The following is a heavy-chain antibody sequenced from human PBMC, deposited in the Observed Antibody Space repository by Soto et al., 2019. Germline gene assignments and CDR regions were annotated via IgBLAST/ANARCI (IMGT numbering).Heavy chain of an antibody. J-gene: IGHJ4*02. D-gene: IGHD1-1*01. CDR2: ISYDGSNK. Sequence: QVQLVESGGGVVQPGRSLRLSCAASGFTFSSYGMHWVRQAPGKGLEWVAVISYDGSNKYYADSVKGRFTISRDNSKNTLYLQMNSLRAEDTAVYYCATIPHNFPESYWGQGTLVTVSS. V-gene: IGHV3-30*03. CDR1: GFTFSSYG. CDR3: ATIPHNFPESY.